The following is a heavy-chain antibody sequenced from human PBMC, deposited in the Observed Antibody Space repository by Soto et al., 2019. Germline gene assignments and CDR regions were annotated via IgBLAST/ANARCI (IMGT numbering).Heavy chain of an antibody. V-gene: IGHV4-59*08. CDR3: ARRYGPGFDY. CDR1: GGSISSYY. D-gene: IGHD4-17*01. CDR2: IYYSRST. Sequence: SETLSLTCTVSGGSISSYYWSWVRQPPGKGLEWIGYIYYSRSTNYNPSHKSRVTISEDTSKNQFYQKLSTETAADTAVYYFARRYGPGFDYWGQGTLVTVS. J-gene: IGHJ4*02.